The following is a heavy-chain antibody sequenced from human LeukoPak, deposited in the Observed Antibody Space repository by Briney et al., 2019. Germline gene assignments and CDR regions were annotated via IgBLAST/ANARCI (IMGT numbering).Heavy chain of an antibody. CDR1: GGSVSDYY. CDR3: ARESVLLWFGDISWFDP. D-gene: IGHD3-10*01. Sequence: SETLSLTCTISGGSVSDYYWSWIRQSPGKGLEWIGYIYHTGSTSYSPSLKSRVTISVDTSKNQFSLKLSSVTAADTAVYYCARESVLLWFGDISWFDPWGQGTLVTVSS. CDR2: IYHTGST. J-gene: IGHJ5*02. V-gene: IGHV4-59*02.